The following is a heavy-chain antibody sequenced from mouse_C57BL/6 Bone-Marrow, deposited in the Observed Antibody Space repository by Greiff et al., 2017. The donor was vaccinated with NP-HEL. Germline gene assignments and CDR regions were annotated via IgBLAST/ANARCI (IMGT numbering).Heavy chain of an antibody. Sequence: VQLQQSGAELARPGASVKLSCKASGYTFTSYGISWVKQRTGQGLEWIGEIYPRSGNNYDNEKFKGKATLTADKSSSTAYMELRSLTSEDSAVYFCATITTVVATPVWGTGTTVTVSS. D-gene: IGHD1-1*01. CDR1: GYTFTSYG. CDR3: ATITTVVATPV. V-gene: IGHV1-81*01. J-gene: IGHJ1*03. CDR2: IYPRSGNN.